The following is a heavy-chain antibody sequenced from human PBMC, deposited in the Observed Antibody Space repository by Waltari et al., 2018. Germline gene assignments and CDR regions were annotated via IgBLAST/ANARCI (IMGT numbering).Heavy chain of an antibody. J-gene: IGHJ5*02. Sequence: QVQLQQWGAGLLKPSETLSLTCAVYGGSFSGYYWSWIRQPPGKGLEWIGEINHSGSTNYHPSLKSRVTISVDTSKNQFSLKLSSVTAADTAVYYCARGRAIRYFDWLLNWFDPWGQGTLVTVSS. CDR1: GGSFSGYY. CDR2: INHSGST. CDR3: ARGRAIRYFDWLLNWFDP. D-gene: IGHD3-9*01. V-gene: IGHV4-34*01.